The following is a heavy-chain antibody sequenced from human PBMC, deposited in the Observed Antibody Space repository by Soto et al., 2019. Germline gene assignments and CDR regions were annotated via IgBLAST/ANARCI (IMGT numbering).Heavy chain of an antibody. Sequence: PGGSLRLSCAASGFTFSSYAMSWVRQAPGKGLEWVSAISGSGGRTYYADSVKGRFTISRDNSKNTLYLQMNSLRAEDTAVYYCANSFGEILWFVHYXGQGTLVTVSS. V-gene: IGHV3-23*01. D-gene: IGHD3-10*01. CDR1: GFTFSSYA. CDR2: ISGSGGRT. J-gene: IGHJ4*02. CDR3: ANSFGEILWFVHY.